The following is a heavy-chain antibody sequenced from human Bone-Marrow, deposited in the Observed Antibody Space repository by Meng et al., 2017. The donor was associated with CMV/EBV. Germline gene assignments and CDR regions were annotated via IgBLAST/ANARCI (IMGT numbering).Heavy chain of an antibody. CDR2: ILYRGTT. Sequence: SETLSLTCTVSNGSVTSHSWSLIRQPRGKGLEWIGNILYRGTTNYNPSLRGRVTISVDTSKNQISLRLTSVTAADTAVYYCARAEFISRPYDYWGQGTLVTVSS. J-gene: IGHJ4*02. CDR3: ARAEFISRPYDY. CDR1: NGSVTSHS. D-gene: IGHD6-6*01. V-gene: IGHV4-59*02.